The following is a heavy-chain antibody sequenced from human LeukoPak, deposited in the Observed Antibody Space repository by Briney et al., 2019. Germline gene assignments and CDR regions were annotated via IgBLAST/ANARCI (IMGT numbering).Heavy chain of an antibody. CDR3: ARDGLPAVDRWFDP. J-gene: IGHJ5*02. CDR1: GGSISSYY. CDR2: IYYSGST. Sequence: PSETLSLTCTVSGGSISSYYWSWIRQPPGKGLEWIGYIYYSGSTNYNPSLKSRVTISVDTSKNQFSLKLSSVTAADTAVYYCARDGLPAVDRWFDPWGQGTLVTVSS. V-gene: IGHV4-59*12. D-gene: IGHD3-22*01.